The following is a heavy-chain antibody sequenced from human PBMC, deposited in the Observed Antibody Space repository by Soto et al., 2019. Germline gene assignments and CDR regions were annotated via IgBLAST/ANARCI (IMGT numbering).Heavy chain of an antibody. V-gene: IGHV3-11*01. Sequence: QVQLVESGGGLVKPGGSLRLSCAASGLTFSDHYMTWIRQAPGKGLXWISYNSSSAGTKYYADSVKGRFTISRDNAKNSLYLQMTNLRAEDTAVYYCARAPYFGSGTYYYYALDVWGQGTTVTVSS. J-gene: IGHJ6*02. CDR2: NSSSAGTK. CDR1: GLTFSDHY. CDR3: ARAPYFGSGTYYYYALDV. D-gene: IGHD3-10*01.